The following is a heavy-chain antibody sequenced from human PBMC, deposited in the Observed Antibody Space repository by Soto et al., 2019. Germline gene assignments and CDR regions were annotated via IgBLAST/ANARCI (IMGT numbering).Heavy chain of an antibody. CDR3: ANSPLEYYDFWSGYYTHPPLYGMDV. V-gene: IGHV3-23*01. Sequence: PGGSLRLSCAASGFTFSSYAMSWVRQAPGKGLEWVSAISGSGGSTYYADSVKGRSTISRDNSKNTLYLQMNSLRAEDTAVYYCANSPLEYYDFWSGYYTHPPLYGMDVWGQGTTVTVSS. CDR2: ISGSGGST. J-gene: IGHJ6*02. CDR1: GFTFSSYA. D-gene: IGHD3-3*01.